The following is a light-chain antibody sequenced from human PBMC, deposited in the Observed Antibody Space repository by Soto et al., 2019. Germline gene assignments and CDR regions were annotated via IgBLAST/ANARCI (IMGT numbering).Light chain of an antibody. CDR3: QQSYRPAYT. CDR2: AAS. J-gene: IGKJ2*01. Sequence: DIQMTQSPSSLSASVGDRVTISCQATQSISNYLNWYQQKPGKAPKLLSYAASSLQSGVPSRFSGSGSGTHFSLTISSLQPEDFATYYCQQSYRPAYTFAQGTNLEIK. CDR1: QSISNY. V-gene: IGKV1-39*01.